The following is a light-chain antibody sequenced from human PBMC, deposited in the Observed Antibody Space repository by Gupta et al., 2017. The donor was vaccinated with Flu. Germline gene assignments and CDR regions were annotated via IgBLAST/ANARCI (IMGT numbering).Light chain of an antibody. CDR1: DIGCKV. CDR2: DDV. CDR3: HVWYSCSNHWV. J-gene: IGLJ3*02. Sequence: YSVPQTSSVSVAPGQTASMTCVGGDIGCKVLHWYLRKPGQAPMLVVYDDVDRHSGIPERFSGSSSDNTATLTISRVEVGDEADYYCHVWYSCSNHWVFGGGTKLTVL. V-gene: IGLV3-21*02.